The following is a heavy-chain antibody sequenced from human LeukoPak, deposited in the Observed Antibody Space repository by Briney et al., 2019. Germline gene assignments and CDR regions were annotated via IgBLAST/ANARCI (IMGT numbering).Heavy chain of an antibody. CDR1: GYSFTTYW. J-gene: IGHJ5*02. CDR2: IYPGDSDT. Sequence: GESLKISCKGSGYSFTTYWIGWVRQMPGKGLECLGVIYPGDSDTRYSPSFQGQVTISADKSISTAYLQWSSLKASDTAIYYCARLSPAAIVNWFDPWGQGTLVTVSS. D-gene: IGHD2-2*01. V-gene: IGHV5-51*01. CDR3: ARLSPAAIVNWFDP.